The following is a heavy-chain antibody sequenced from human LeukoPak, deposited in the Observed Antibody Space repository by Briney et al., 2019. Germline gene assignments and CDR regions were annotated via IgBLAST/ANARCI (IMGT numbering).Heavy chain of an antibody. Sequence: ASVKVSCKASGYSFINYYIHWVRQAPGQGLEWMGIINPSGGSTAYAQKFQGRVTMTRDTSTSTVYMELSSLESDDTALYYCARHSLPGTTPFDYWGQGSLGTVSS. CDR3: ARHSLPGTTPFDY. D-gene: IGHD1-1*01. J-gene: IGHJ4*02. CDR1: GYSFINYY. CDR2: INPSGGST. V-gene: IGHV1-46*01.